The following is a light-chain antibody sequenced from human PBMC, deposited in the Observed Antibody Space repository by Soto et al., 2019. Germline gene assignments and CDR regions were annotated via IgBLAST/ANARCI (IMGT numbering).Light chain of an antibody. Sequence: QSVLTQPPSVSGAPGQRVTISCTGSSSNIGAGYDVHWYQQLPGTAPKLLIYGNSNRPSRVPDRFSGSKSGTSASLAITGLQAEDEADYYCQYYASSLSSSVFGGGTKPTAL. CDR3: QYYASSLSSSV. CDR1: SSNIGAGYD. J-gene: IGLJ2*01. V-gene: IGLV1-40*01. CDR2: GNS.